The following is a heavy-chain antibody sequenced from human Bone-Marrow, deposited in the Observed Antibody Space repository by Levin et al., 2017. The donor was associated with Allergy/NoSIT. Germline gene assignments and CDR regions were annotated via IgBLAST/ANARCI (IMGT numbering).Heavy chain of an antibody. J-gene: IGHJ6*02. D-gene: IGHD3-10*01. Sequence: GESLKISCAASGFTFNNYAMHWVRQAPGKGLEWVAVMSIDESNTYYADSVKGRFTISRDNSKSTLYLQMNSLRAEDTAVYYCARDGTSLYGSGRLNTDYYYGMDVWGQGITVTISS. CDR1: GFTFNNYA. CDR3: ARDGTSLYGSGRLNTDYYYGMDV. CDR2: MSIDESNT. V-gene: IGHV3-30-3*01.